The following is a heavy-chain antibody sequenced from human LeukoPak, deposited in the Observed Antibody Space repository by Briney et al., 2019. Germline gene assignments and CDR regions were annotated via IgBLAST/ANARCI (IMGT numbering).Heavy chain of an antibody. CDR2: ISGSGGST. J-gene: IGHJ4*02. CDR1: GFTFSSYA. Sequence: GGSLRLSCAASGFTFSSYAMSWVRQAPGKGLEWVSAISGSGGSTYYADSVKGRFTISRDNSKNTLYLQMNSLRTEDTALYYCAKGILGDPGYFDYWGQGTLVTVSS. V-gene: IGHV3-23*01. D-gene: IGHD1-26*01. CDR3: AKGILGDPGYFDY.